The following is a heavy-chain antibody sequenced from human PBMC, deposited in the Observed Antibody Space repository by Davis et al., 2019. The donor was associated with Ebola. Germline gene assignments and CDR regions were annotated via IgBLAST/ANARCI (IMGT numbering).Heavy chain of an antibody. CDR3: ARDPPQSGGYV. Sequence: DSVRGRFTISRDNSKNTLYLQMNSLRVEDTAVYYCARDPPQSGGYVWGQGTLVTVSS. J-gene: IGHJ4*02. V-gene: IGHV3-30*07. D-gene: IGHD5-12*01.